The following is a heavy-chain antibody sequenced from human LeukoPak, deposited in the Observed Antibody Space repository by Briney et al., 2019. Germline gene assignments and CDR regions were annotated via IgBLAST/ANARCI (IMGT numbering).Heavy chain of an antibody. CDR2: MNPNSGNT. CDR3: ARGRVVATIFVGNAFDY. J-gene: IGHJ4*02. D-gene: IGHD5-12*01. Sequence: ASVKVSCKASGYTLTSYGISWVRQAPGQGLEWMGWMNPNSGNTGYAQKFQGRVTMTRNTSISTAYMELSSLRSEDTAVYYCARGRVVATIFVGNAFDYWGQGTLVTVSS. CDR1: GYTLTSYG. V-gene: IGHV1-8*02.